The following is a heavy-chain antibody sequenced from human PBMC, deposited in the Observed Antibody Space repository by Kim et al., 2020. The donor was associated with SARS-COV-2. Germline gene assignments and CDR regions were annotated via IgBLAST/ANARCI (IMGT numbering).Heavy chain of an antibody. CDR3: ARIGQRGAQQSDY. D-gene: IGHD2-2*01. CDR2: IYYSGRT. J-gene: IGHJ4*02. Sequence: SETLSLTCTVSGGSISTYYWNWIRQPPGKGLEWIGYIYYSGRTKYNPSLKSRVTISVDTSKNQFSLKLTSVTAADTAVYYCARIGQRGAQQSDYWGQGILVADSS. CDR1: GGSISTYY. V-gene: IGHV4-59*01.